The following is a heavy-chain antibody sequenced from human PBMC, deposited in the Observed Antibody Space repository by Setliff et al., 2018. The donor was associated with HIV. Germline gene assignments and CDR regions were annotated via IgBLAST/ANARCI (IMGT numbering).Heavy chain of an antibody. J-gene: IGHJ4*02. CDR3: VTLGSCPNSRCPNY. D-gene: IGHD2-15*01. CDR2: IHHSGTT. CDR1: GYSITTGYQ. Sequence: PSETLSLTCAVSGYSITTGYQWGWIRQSPGKGPEWVGSIHHSGTTYYNPSLRSRATLLVDTSKNQFSLKMISLSAADSAMYYCVTLGSCPNSRCPNYWGQGTLVTVSS. V-gene: IGHV4-38-2*01.